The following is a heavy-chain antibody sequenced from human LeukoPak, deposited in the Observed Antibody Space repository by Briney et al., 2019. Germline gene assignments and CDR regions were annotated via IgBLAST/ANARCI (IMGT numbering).Heavy chain of an antibody. CDR3: ARDRAGKWLVPILKTRYAFDY. Sequence: ASVKVSCKASGYTFTGYYMHWVRQAPGQGLEWMGWINPNSGGTNYAQKFQGRVTMTRDTSISTAYMELSRLRSDDTAEYYCARDRAGKWLVPILKTRYAFDYWGQGTLVTVSS. V-gene: IGHV1-2*02. CDR2: INPNSGGT. D-gene: IGHD6-19*01. CDR1: GYTFTGYY. J-gene: IGHJ4*02.